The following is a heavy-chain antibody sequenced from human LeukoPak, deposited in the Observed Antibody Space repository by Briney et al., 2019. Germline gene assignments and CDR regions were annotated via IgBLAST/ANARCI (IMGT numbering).Heavy chain of an antibody. V-gene: IGHV4-61*02. Sequence: SETLSLTCAVSGGSISSSNWWSWIRQPAGKGLEWIGRIYTSESTNYNPSLKSRVTISVDTSRNQFSLKLSSVTAADTAVYYCARGLWFGDENPPYFDYWGQGILVTVSS. D-gene: IGHD3-10*01. CDR1: GGSISSSNW. CDR2: IYTSEST. CDR3: ARGLWFGDENPPYFDY. J-gene: IGHJ4*02.